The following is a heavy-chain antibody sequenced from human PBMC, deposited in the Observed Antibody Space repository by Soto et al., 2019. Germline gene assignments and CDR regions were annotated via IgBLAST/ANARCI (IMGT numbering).Heavy chain of an antibody. CDR2: ISAAGDP. V-gene: IGHV3-13*05. Sequence: EVQLVESGGGLVQPGGSLRLSCEASGFTFRNYDMHWVRQGTGKGLEWVSGISAAGDPDYADSVEGRFTISRENAQNYFFLQMNSLRVGDTAVYSCARTDRDFYGLDVWGQGTTVIVSS. J-gene: IGHJ6*02. CDR1: GFTFRNYD. CDR3: ARTDRDFYGLDV.